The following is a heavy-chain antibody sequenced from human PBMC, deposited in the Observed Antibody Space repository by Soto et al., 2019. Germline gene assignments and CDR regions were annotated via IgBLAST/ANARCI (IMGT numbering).Heavy chain of an antibody. CDR3: AKDPSGKVDWPLGTFDP. D-gene: IGHD3-9*01. CDR2: ISGSGGST. V-gene: IGHV3-23*01. J-gene: IGHJ5*02. CDR1: GFTFSSYA. Sequence: SGGSLRLSCAASGFTFSSYAMSWVRQAPGKGLEWVSAISGSGGSTYYADSVKGRFTISRDNSKNTLYLQMNSLRAEDTAVYYCAKDPSGKVDWPLGTFDPWGQGTLVTVSS.